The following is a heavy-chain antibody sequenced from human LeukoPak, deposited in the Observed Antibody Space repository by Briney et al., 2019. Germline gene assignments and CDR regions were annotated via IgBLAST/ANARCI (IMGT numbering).Heavy chain of an antibody. D-gene: IGHD3-22*01. CDR1: GFTFSSYW. CDR2: IKQDGSEK. J-gene: IGHJ4*02. V-gene: IGHV3-7*01. CDR3: ARLYYYDSSGYYYLGYFDY. Sequence: GGSLRLSCAASGFTFSSYWMSWVRQALGKGLEWVANIKQDGSEKYYVDSVKGRFTISRDNAKNSLYLQMNSLRAEDTAVYYCARLYYYDSSGYYYLGYFDYWGQGTLVTVSS.